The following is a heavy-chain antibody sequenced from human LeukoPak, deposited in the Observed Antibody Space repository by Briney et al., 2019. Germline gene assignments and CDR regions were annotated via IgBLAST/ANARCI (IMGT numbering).Heavy chain of an antibody. CDR1: GFTFSSYW. D-gene: IGHD2-15*01. J-gene: IGHJ4*02. CDR2: INNDGSYT. V-gene: IGHV3-74*01. Sequence: GSLRLSCAASGFTFSSYWMHWVRQVPGKGLVWVSRINNDGSYTTYADSVKGRFTISRDNAKNTLYLQMNSLRAEDTAVYYCTREVLAAGKTLDYWGQGTLMTVSS. CDR3: TREVLAAGKTLDY.